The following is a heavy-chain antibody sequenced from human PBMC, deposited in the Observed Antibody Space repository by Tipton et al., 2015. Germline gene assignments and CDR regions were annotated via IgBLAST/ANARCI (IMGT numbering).Heavy chain of an antibody. CDR1: GGSVTSGSYY. J-gene: IGHJ4*02. Sequence: TLSLTCTVSGGSVTSGSYYWSWIRQPPGKGLEWIGYISYTDGAHYNPALKSRVTISVDKSKKLFSLTLTSLTAADAALYYCARLFPTVTGGLFDSWGQGTLVTVSS. CDR3: ARLFPTVTGGLFDS. V-gene: IGHV4-61*01. CDR2: ISYTDGA. D-gene: IGHD4-17*01.